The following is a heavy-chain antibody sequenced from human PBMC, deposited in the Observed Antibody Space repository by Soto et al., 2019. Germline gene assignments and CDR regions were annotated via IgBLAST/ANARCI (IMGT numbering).Heavy chain of an antibody. CDR1: GGSITNYY. CDR3: ARHGFGPLHGLVDV. Sequence: QVQLQESGPGLVKPSETLSLTCTVSGGSITNYYCSWFRQPPGKGLEWIGYINYDGYSAYNLSLRRRVTLSMDASKTQFSQMLESVTATDTAVYYCARHGFGPLHGLVDVWGPGTTVIVSS. V-gene: IGHV4-59*08. J-gene: IGHJ6*02. D-gene: IGHD3-10*01. CDR2: INYDGYS.